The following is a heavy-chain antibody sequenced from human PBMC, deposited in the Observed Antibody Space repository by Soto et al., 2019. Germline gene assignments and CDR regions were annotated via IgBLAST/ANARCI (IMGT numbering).Heavy chain of an antibody. CDR1: GYSVSSSNFY. J-gene: IGHJ4*02. V-gene: IGHV4-39*01. Sequence: QLQLQESGPGLVKPSETLSLTCSVSGYSVSSSNFYWGWIRQPPGKGLEWIGSVYYSGSTYYNPSHTSRVTMSVDTSKNQFSLKLSSVTAADAAVYYCARHPTFSGWEYYFDYWGQGTLVTVSS. CDR2: VYYSGST. D-gene: IGHD6-19*01. CDR3: ARHPTFSGWEYYFDY.